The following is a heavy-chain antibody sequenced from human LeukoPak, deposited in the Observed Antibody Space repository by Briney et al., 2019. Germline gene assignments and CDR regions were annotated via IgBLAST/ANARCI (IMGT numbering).Heavy chain of an antibody. D-gene: IGHD2-8*01. CDR1: GGSGSGHY. Sequence: SETLSLTCNVSGGSGSGHYWNWIRQPPGKGLEWIGYIYYSGSINYNPSLKSRVSISADTSKSQFSLKLTSVTAADTAVYYCCQGGIVYVYDYWGQGTLVTVSS. J-gene: IGHJ4*02. V-gene: IGHV4-59*02. CDR3: CQGGIVYVYDY. CDR2: IYYSGSI.